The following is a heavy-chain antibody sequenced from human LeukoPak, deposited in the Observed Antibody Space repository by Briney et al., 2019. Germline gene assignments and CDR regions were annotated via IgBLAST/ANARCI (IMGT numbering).Heavy chain of an antibody. D-gene: IGHD2-15*01. CDR3: ARFVGACSGGSCYSDY. Sequence: GESLKISCKGSGYSFTSYWIGWVSQMPGKGLEWMGIIYPGDSDTRYSPSFQGQVTISADKSISTAYLQWSSLKASDTAMYYCARFVGACSGGSCYSDYWGQGTLVTVSS. CDR2: IYPGDSDT. J-gene: IGHJ4*02. V-gene: IGHV5-51*01. CDR1: GYSFTSYW.